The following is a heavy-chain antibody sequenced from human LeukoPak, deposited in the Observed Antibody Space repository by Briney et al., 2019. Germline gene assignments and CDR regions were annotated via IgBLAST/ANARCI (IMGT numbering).Heavy chain of an antibody. Sequence: SETLSLTCAVYGGSFSGYYWSWIRQPPGKGLEWIGEINHSGSTNYNPSLKSRVTISVATSKNQFSLKLSSVAAADTAVYYCAIPASLIGYYGMDVWGQGTTVTVSS. CDR3: AIPASLIGYYGMDV. J-gene: IGHJ6*02. CDR1: GGSFSGYY. D-gene: IGHD2-2*01. V-gene: IGHV4-34*01. CDR2: INHSGST.